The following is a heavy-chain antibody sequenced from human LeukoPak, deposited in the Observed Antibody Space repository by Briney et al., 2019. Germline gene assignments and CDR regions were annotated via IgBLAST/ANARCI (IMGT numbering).Heavy chain of an antibody. CDR1: GYTFTGYY. J-gene: IGHJ4*02. V-gene: IGHV1-2*02. Sequence: ASVKVSCKASGYTFTGYYMHWVRQAPGQGLEWMGWINPNSGGTNYAQKFQGRVTITRDTSASTAYMELSSLRSEDTAVYYCARDGPVPNYYDSSGYPDYWGQGTLVTVSS. CDR2: INPNSGGT. CDR3: ARDGPVPNYYDSSGYPDY. D-gene: IGHD3-22*01.